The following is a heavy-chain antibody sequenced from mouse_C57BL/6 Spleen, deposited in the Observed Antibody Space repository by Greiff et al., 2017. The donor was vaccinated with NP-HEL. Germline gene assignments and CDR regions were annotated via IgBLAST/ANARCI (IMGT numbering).Heavy chain of an antibody. CDR2: ISYDGSN. D-gene: IGHD2-1*01. J-gene: IGHJ1*03. V-gene: IGHV3-6*01. Sequence: EVQRVESGPGLVKPSQSLSLTCSVTGYSITSGYYWNWIRQFPGNKLEWMGYISYDGSNNYNPSLKNRISITRDTSKNQFFLKLNSVTTEDTATYYCARAYGNWYFDVWGTRTTVTVSS. CDR3: ARAYGNWYFDV. CDR1: GYSITSGYY.